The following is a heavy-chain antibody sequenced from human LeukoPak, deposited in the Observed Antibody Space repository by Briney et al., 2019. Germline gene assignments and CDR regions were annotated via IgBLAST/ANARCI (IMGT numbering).Heavy chain of an antibody. CDR3: ARDYTYCGGDCYPNLFDY. Sequence: GGSLRLSCAASGFTFSSYSMNWVRQAPGKGLEWVSSISSSSSYIYYADSVRGRFTISRDNAKNSLYLQMNSLRAEDTAVYYCARDYTYCGGDCYPNLFDYWGQGTLVTVSS. CDR2: ISSSSSYI. D-gene: IGHD2-21*02. CDR1: GFTFSSYS. V-gene: IGHV3-21*01. J-gene: IGHJ4*02.